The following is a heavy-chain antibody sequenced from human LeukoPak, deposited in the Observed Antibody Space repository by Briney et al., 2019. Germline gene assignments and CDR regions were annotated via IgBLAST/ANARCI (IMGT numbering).Heavy chain of an antibody. CDR1: GDSISSYY. CDR2: IYYSGST. Sequence: SETLSLTCTDSGDSISSYYWSWIRQPPGKGLEWIGYIYYSGSTNYSPSLKSRVTISVDTSKNQFSLKLSSVTAADTAVYYCARLYCGGDCFAGYFDYWGQGTLVTVSS. J-gene: IGHJ4*02. D-gene: IGHD2-21*02. CDR3: ARLYCGGDCFAGYFDY. V-gene: IGHV4-59*01.